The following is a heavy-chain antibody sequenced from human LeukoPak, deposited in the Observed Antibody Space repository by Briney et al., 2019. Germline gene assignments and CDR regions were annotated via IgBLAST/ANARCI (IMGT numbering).Heavy chain of an antibody. D-gene: IGHD6-25*01. CDR3: ARDPRVIRQRGNNWFDP. J-gene: IGHJ5*02. CDR2: INPNSGGT. Sequence: GASVKVSCKASGYTFTGYYMHWVRQAPGQGLEWMGWINPNSGGTNYAQKFQGRVTMTRDTSISTAYMELSRLRSDDTAAYYCARDPRVIRQRGNNWFDPWGQGTLVTVSS. V-gene: IGHV1-2*02. CDR1: GYTFTGYY.